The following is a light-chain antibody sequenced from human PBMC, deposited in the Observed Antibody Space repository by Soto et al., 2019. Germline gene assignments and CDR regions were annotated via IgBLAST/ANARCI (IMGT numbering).Light chain of an antibody. CDR2: DAS. CDR3: QQYDNLPLT. Sequence: DIQMTQSPSSLSASVVDRVTITCQASHDIRNYLNWYQQKPGQAPRLLIHDASRLQTGVPSRFSGSGSGTDFILTITTLQPDDIATYHCQQYDNLPLTFGGGTKVEI. J-gene: IGKJ4*01. V-gene: IGKV1-33*01. CDR1: HDIRNY.